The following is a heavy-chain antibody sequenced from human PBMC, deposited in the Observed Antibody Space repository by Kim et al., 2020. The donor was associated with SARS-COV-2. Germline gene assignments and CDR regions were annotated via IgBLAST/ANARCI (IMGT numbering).Heavy chain of an antibody. Sequence: GGSLRLSCAASGFTFSSYAMHWVRQAPGKGLEWVAVISYDGSNKYYADSVKGRFTISRDNSKNTLYLQMNSLRAEDTAVYYCARGQTPYGALLGGSYWLSGYWGQGTLVTVSS. CDR3: ARGQTPYGALLGGSYWLSGY. V-gene: IGHV3-30-3*01. CDR1: GFTFSSYA. CDR2: ISYDGSNK. J-gene: IGHJ4*02. D-gene: IGHD1-26*01.